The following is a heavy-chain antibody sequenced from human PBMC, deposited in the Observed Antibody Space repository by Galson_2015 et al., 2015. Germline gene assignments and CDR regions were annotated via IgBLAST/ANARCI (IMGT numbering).Heavy chain of an antibody. Sequence: QSGAEVKKPGESLRISCKGSGYSFTSYWISWVRQMPGKGLEWMERIDPSDSYTNYSPSFQGHVTISADKSISTAYLQWSSLKASVTAMYYRASLWGEDSSGYYTYFDYWGQGTLVTGSS. CDR2: IDPSDSYT. V-gene: IGHV5-10-1*01. D-gene: IGHD3-22*01. J-gene: IGHJ4*02. CDR1: GYSFTSYW. CDR3: ASLWGEDSSGYYTYFDY.